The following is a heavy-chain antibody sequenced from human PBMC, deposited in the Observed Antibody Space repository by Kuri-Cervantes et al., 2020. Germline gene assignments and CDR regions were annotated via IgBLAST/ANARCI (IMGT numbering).Heavy chain of an antibody. CDR3: VRSNSWYFDN. V-gene: IGHV3-33*03. Sequence: GGSLRLSCAASGFTFSSYGMHWVRQAPGKGLEWVAVIWYDGSNKYYADSVKGRFIIFRDNSKNSVFLQMNSLRDDDTALYYCVRSNSWYFDNWGQGTPVTVSS. J-gene: IGHJ4*02. CDR2: IWYDGSNK. CDR1: GFTFSSYG. D-gene: IGHD4-23*01.